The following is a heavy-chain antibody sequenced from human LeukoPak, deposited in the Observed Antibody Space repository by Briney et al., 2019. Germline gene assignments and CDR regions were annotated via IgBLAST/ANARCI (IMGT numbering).Heavy chain of an antibody. CDR1: GFNFSDYG. CDR2: IWYDATNK. D-gene: IGHD3-10*01. Sequence: GRSLRLSCAASGFNFSDYGMHWVRQPPGKGLEWVAIIWYDATNKYCADSVKGRFTISRDNSKNTMTLQMNSLRAEDTAVYFCAKDRGFSYLDVWGKGTTVTVSS. CDR3: AKDRGFSYLDV. J-gene: IGHJ6*03. V-gene: IGHV3-33*06.